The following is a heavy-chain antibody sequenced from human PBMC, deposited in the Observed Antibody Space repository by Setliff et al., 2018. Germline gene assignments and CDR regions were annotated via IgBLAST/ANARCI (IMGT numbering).Heavy chain of an antibody. J-gene: IGHJ5*02. CDR1: GDSISASY. D-gene: IGHD2-2*01. Sequence: SETLSLTCTVSGDSISASYWSWIRQSPGRRLEWIGYIYYSGITKYSPSLNGRVTISADNAMDTLFLQMNGLTTDDTAKYFCAKDRWGYADPWGQGTLVTVSS. V-gene: IGHV4-59*01. CDR2: IYYSGIT. CDR3: AKDRWGYADP.